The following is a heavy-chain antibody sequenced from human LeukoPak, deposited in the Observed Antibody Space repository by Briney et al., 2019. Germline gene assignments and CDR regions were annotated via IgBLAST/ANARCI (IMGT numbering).Heavy chain of an antibody. D-gene: IGHD3-22*01. CDR1: GFTVSSNY. CDR2: IYSGGST. Sequence: GGSLRLSCAASGFTVSSNYMSWVRQAPGKGLEWVSVIYSGGSTYYADSVKGRFTISRDNSKNTLYLQMNSLRAEDTAVYYCARRSSRLLYYYYGMDVWGQGTTVTVSS. J-gene: IGHJ6*02. V-gene: IGHV3-53*01. CDR3: ARRSSRLLYYYYGMDV.